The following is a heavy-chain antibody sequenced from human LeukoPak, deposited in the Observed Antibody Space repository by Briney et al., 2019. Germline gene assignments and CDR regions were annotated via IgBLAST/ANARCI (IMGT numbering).Heavy chain of an antibody. J-gene: IGHJ6*03. D-gene: IGHD3-3*01. V-gene: IGHV3-21*01. CDR3: ARDPYNGYYGDDYYYYMDV. Sequence: GGSLRLSCAASGFTFNNYNMNWVRQTPGKGLEWVSSITRDSIYTFYADSVRGRFTISRDSAKNSLSLQMNSLRAEDTAVYYCARDPYNGYYGDDYYYYMDVWGKGTTVTISS. CDR2: ITRDSIYT. CDR1: GFTFNNYN.